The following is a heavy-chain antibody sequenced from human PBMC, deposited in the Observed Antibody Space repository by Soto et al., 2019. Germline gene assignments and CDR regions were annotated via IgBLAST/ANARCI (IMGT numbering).Heavy chain of an antibody. CDR2: INPSGGST. J-gene: IGHJ6*01. CDR1: GYTFTSYY. D-gene: IGHD3-9*01. CDR3: ARDGRGNYDILTGYPPHQAPNYYYYYGMDV. V-gene: IGHV1-46*01. Sequence: QVQLVQSGAEVKKPGASVKVSCKASGYTFTSYYMHWVRQAPGQGLEWMGIINPSGGSTSYAQKFQGRVTMTRDTSTSTVYMELSSLRSEDTAVYYCARDGRGNYDILTGYPPHQAPNYYYYYGMDVW.